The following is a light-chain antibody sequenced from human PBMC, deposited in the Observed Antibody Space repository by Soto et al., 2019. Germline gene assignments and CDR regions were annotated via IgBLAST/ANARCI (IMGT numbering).Light chain of an antibody. CDR1: SGHSSYA. J-gene: IGLJ2*01. CDR2: VNNDGSH. V-gene: IGLV4-69*01. Sequence: QTVVTQSPSASASLGASVKLTCTLSSGHSSYAIAWHQQQPEKGPRYLMKVNNDGSHTKGDGIPHRFSGASSGAERYLTISSLQSEDEADYYCQTWGTGIQVFGGGTKVTVL. CDR3: QTWGTGIQV.